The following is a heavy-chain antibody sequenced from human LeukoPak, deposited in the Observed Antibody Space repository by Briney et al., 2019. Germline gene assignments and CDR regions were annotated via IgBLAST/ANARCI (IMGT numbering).Heavy chain of an antibody. CDR1: GGSITSSNW. CDR3: AKSNAWDWFDP. V-gene: IGHV4-4*02. Sequence: SGTLSLTCAVSGGSITSSNWWSWVRQPPGKGLEWIGEIYYTGNTNYNPSLKSRVTISVDKSNNQFSLNLSSVTAADTAVYYCAKSNAWDWFDPWGQGTLVTVSS. CDR2: IYYTGNT. D-gene: IGHD4-11*01. J-gene: IGHJ5*02.